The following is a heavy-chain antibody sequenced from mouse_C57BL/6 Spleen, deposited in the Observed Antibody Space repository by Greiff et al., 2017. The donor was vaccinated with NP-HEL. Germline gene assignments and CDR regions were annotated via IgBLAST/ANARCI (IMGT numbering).Heavy chain of an antibody. D-gene: IGHD1-1*01. Sequence: QVQLQQSGAELARPGASVKLSCKASGYTFTSYGISWVKQRTGQGLEWIGEIYPRSGNTYYNEKFKGKATLTADKSSSTAYMELRSLTSEDSAVYFCAREGDYGSSWPSYFDYWGQGTTLTVSS. CDR2: IYPRSGNT. CDR1: GYTFTSYG. J-gene: IGHJ2*01. CDR3: AREGDYGSSWPSYFDY. V-gene: IGHV1-81*01.